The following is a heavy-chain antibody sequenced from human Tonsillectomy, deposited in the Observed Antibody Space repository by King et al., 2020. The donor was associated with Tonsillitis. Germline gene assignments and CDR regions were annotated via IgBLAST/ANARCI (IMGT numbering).Heavy chain of an antibody. CDR1: GGSISSYY. V-gene: IGHV4-59*01. D-gene: IGHD6-13*01. J-gene: IGHJ6*03. CDR3: ARVRLGYSSSWYRYYYYMDV. CDR2: IYYSGST. Sequence: QLQESGPGLVKPSETLSLTCTVSGGSISSYYWSWIRQPPGKGLEWIGYIYYSGSTNYNPSLKSRVTISVDTSKNQFSLKLSSVTAADTAVYYCARVRLGYSSSWYRYYYYMDVWGKGTTVTVSS.